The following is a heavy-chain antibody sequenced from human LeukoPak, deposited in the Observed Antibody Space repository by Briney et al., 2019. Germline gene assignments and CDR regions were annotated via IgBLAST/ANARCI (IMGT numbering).Heavy chain of an antibody. D-gene: IGHD4-23*01. CDR2: IYSGGSR. V-gene: IGHV3-66*01. CDR3: TTDSVGSDY. Sequence: PGGSLRLSCAASGFTVSSNYMSWVRQAPGKGLEWVSVIYSGGSRYYADSVKGRFTISRDNSKNTLYLQMNSLKTEDTAVYYCTTDSVGSDYWGQGTLVTVSS. J-gene: IGHJ4*02. CDR1: GFTVSSNY.